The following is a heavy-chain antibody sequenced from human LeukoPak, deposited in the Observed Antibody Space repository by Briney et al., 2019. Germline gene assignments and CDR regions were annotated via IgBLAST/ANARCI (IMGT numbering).Heavy chain of an antibody. D-gene: IGHD3-22*01. V-gene: IGHV4-34*01. CDR1: GGSFSGYY. CDR2: INHSGST. J-gene: IGHJ5*02. Sequence: PSETLSLTCAVYGGSFSGYYWGWIRQPPGKGLEWIGEINHSGSTNYNPSLKSRVTISVGTSKNQFSLKLSSVTAADTAVYYCARRAGKYYYDSSGYPWGQGTLVTVSS. CDR3: ARRAGKYYYDSSGYP.